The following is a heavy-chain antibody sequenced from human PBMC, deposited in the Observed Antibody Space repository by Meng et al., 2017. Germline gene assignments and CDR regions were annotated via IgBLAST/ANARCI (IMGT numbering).Heavy chain of an antibody. CDR3: ARTGYCSSTSCYGPRDYYYYYGMDV. D-gene: IGHD2-2*01. CDR1: GYTFTSYD. J-gene: IGHJ6*02. Sequence: ASVKVSCKASGYTFTSYDIIWVRQATGQGLEWMGWMNPNSGNTGYAQKFQGRVTITRNTSIRTAYMELSSLRSEDKAVYYCARTGYCSSTSCYGPRDYYYYYGMDVWGQGTTVTVSS. CDR2: MNPNSGNT. V-gene: IGHV1-8*03.